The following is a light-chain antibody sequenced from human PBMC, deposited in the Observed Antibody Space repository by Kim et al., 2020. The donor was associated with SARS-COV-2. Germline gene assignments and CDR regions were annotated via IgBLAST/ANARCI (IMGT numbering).Light chain of an antibody. CDR1: QSITSH. J-gene: IGKJ2*01. V-gene: IGKV1-39*01. Sequence: DIQMTQSPSSLSAFVGERVTITCRARQSITSHLNWYRQKPGTAPKLLIYAASSLQSGVPSRFSGSGSGTDFSLTISSLHPEDFAIYYCQQSYTFPYTFGQGTRLEIK. CDR3: QQSYTFPYT. CDR2: AAS.